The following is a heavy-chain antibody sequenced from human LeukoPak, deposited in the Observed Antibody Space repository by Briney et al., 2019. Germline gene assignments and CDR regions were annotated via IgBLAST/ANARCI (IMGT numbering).Heavy chain of an antibody. V-gene: IGHV1-18*01. D-gene: IGHD6-13*01. CDR1: GYSFTNYG. CDR3: ARAPRVASTGRFDY. J-gene: IGHJ4*02. CDR2: ISGYTGNT. Sequence: GASVKVSCKASGYSFTNYGVNWVRPAPGQGLEWLGWISGYTGNTDYAQKFQGRVTMTTDTSTTTAYMELRSLRSDDTAVYYCARAPRVASTGRFDYWGQGTLVTVSS.